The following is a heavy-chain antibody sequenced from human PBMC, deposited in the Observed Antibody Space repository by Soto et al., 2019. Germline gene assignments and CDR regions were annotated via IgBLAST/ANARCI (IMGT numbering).Heavy chain of an antibody. J-gene: IGHJ4*02. D-gene: IGHD4-17*01. V-gene: IGHV3-21*01. CDR2: ISSSSSYI. Sequence: EVQLVESAGGLVKPGGSLRLSCAASGFTFSSYSMNWVRQAPGKGLEWVSSISSSSSYIYYADSVKGRFTISRDNAKNSLYLQMNSLRAEDTAVYYCAIDTLTTPKGVSYWGQGTLVTVSS. CDR1: GFTFSSYS. CDR3: AIDTLTTPKGVSY.